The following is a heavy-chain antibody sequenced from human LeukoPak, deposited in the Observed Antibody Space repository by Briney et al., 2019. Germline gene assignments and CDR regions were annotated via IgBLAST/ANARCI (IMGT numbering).Heavy chain of an antibody. CDR3: AKDRSARGIQLWSQLGSFDY. D-gene: IGHD5-18*01. Sequence: GALRLSCAASGFSFSTYWMHWVRQAPGKGLVWVSRINSDGSRTNYADSVKGRFTISRDNAKNTLYLQMNSLRAEDTAVYYCAKDRSARGIQLWSQLGSFDYWGQGALVTVSS. V-gene: IGHV3-74*01. CDR1: GFSFSTYW. J-gene: IGHJ4*02. CDR2: INSDGSRT.